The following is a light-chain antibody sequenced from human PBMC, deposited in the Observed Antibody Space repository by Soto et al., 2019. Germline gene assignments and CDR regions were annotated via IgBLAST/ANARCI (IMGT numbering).Light chain of an antibody. CDR1: QSVYSN. J-gene: IGKJ4*01. CDR2: GSF. V-gene: IGKV3-15*01. CDR3: QQFNQLPLT. Sequence: EIVMTQSPATLSVSPGERVTLSCRASQSVYSNLAWYQQKPGQAPRLLIHGSFTRATGIPARFSGSGSGTEFTLTISSLQSEDFAVYYCQQFNQLPLTFGGGTKVEIK.